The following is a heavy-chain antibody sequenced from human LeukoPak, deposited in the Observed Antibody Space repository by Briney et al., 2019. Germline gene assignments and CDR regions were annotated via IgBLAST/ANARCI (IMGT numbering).Heavy chain of an antibody. V-gene: IGHV3-30-3*01. D-gene: IGHD3-22*01. CDR1: GFTFSSYA. Sequence: GGSLRLSCVVSGFTFSSYAMHWVRQAPGKGLEWVAVISYDGSNKYYADSVKGRFTISRDNSKNTLYLQMNSLRAEDTAVYYCARVDLGVGPNYDDSSVPAEYFQHWGQGTLVTVSS. CDR3: ARVDLGVGPNYDDSSVPAEYFQH. J-gene: IGHJ1*01. CDR2: ISYDGSNK.